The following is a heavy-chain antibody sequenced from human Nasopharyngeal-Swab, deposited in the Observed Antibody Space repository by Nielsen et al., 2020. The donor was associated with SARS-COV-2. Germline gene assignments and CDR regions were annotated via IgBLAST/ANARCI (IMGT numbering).Heavy chain of an antibody. CDR3: ARARGAYGDYYYYYYTDV. V-gene: IGHV6-1*01. D-gene: IGHD4-17*01. J-gene: IGHJ6*03. CDR2: TYYRSKWYN. Sequence: WIRQSPWRGLEWLGRTYYRSKWYNDYAVSVKSRITINPDTSKNQFSLHLNSVTPEDTAVYYCARARGAYGDYYYYYYTDVWGKGTTVTVSS.